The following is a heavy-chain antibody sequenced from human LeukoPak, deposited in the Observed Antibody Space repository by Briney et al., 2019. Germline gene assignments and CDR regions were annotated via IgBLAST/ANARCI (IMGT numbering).Heavy chain of an antibody. Sequence: SETLSLTCSVSGASMNGHYWGWIRQPPGKGLEWIGYIYHKGDTSYNPSLHSRVTLSVDTSKSQFSLKLRSVTAADSAIYYCAREYSSPLEFQHYFDLWGQGIAVTVSS. CDR1: GASMNGHY. CDR2: IYHKGDT. V-gene: IGHV4-59*11. J-gene: IGHJ4*02. D-gene: IGHD3-22*01. CDR3: AREYSSPLEFQHYFDL.